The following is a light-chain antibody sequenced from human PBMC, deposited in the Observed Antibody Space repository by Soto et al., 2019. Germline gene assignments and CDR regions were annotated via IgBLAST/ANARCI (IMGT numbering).Light chain of an antibody. J-gene: IGKJ1*01. Sequence: DVVMTQSPDSLAVYLGERATINCKSSQSVLYSSNNKNYLVWYQQKPGQPPKLLMYWASTRESGVPDRFSGSGSGTDFTLTISSLQAEDVAVYSCQQHYSSPPTFGQGTKVEIK. CDR3: QQHYSSPPT. V-gene: IGKV4-1*01. CDR1: QSVLYSSNNKNY. CDR2: WAS.